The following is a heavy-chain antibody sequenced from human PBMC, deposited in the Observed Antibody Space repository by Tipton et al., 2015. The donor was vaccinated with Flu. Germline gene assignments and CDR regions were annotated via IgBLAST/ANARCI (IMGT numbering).Heavy chain of an antibody. D-gene: IGHD1-26*01. CDR2: ISYDGTNE. CDR3: ARENWEKKAACDI. CDR1: GVTFSDYA. Sequence: SLRLSCAASGVTFSDYAMDWVRQAPGKGPAWVAIISYDGTNEYSADSVRGRFTISRDNSKNTLYLQMSSLRLEDTAVYYCARENWEKKAACDIWGQGTLVTVSS. J-gene: IGHJ3*02. V-gene: IGHV3-30*04.